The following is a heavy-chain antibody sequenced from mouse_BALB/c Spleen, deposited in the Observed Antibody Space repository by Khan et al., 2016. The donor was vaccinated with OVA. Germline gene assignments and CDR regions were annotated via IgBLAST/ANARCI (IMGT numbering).Heavy chain of an antibody. CDR2: ISGDSNTI. CDR3: ATAYVDGDDFDY. Sequence: EVELVESGGGLVQPGGSRKLSCAASGFTFNSYGMHWVRQAPEKGLEWVAYISGDSNTIYYADTVKGRFTISRANPKNTLFLQMTSLMSEDTAMYYGATAYVDGDDFDYWGPGTTRTVS. V-gene: IGHV5-17*02. J-gene: IGHJ2*01. CDR1: GFTFNSYG. D-gene: IGHD3-2*01.